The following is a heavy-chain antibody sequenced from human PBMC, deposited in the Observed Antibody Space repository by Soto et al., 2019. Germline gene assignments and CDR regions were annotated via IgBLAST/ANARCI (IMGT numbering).Heavy chain of an antibody. J-gene: IGHJ4*02. CDR1: GFTFDNYA. Sequence: GGSLRLSCAASGFTFDNYAMHWVRQAPGKGLEWVSGISWNSNTIAYADSVKGRSTISRDNAKNSLYLQMNSLRAEDTAFYYCAKDTGPNWGQGTLVTVSS. CDR3: AKDTGPN. CDR2: ISWNSNTI. V-gene: IGHV3-9*01.